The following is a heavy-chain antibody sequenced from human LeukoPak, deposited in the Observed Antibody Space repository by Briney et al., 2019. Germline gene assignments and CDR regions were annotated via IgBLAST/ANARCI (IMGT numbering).Heavy chain of an antibody. V-gene: IGHV3-33*01. J-gene: IGHJ4*02. D-gene: IGHD4-17*01. Sequence: GGSLRLSCTASGFTFSIYGMHWVRQAPGKGLEWVALIWYDGGRKYHAESVKGRFTISRDNPKNTLSLQMNSLRVEDTAVYYCARDPSGSGDPYYFDYWGQGTLVTVSS. CDR2: IWYDGGRK. CDR3: ARDPSGSGDPYYFDY. CDR1: GFTFSIYG.